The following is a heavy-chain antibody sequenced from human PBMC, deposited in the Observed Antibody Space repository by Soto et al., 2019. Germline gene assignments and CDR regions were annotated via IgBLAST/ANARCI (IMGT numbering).Heavy chain of an antibody. Sequence: SETLSLTCTVSGGSISSYYWSWIRQPPGKGLEWIGYIYYSGSTNYNPSLKSRVTISVDTSKNQFSLKLSSVTAADTAVYYCARVRYYYGSGSYYVDYWGQGTLVTSPQ. D-gene: IGHD3-10*01. CDR2: IYYSGST. V-gene: IGHV4-59*01. CDR1: GGSISSYY. J-gene: IGHJ4*02. CDR3: ARVRYYYGSGSYYVDY.